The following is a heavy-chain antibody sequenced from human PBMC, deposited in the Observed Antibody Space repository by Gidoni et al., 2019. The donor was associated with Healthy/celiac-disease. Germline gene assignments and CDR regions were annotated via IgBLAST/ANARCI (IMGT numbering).Heavy chain of an antibody. D-gene: IGHD3-22*01. Sequence: EVQLVESGGGLVQLGGSLRLSCAASGFTFSSYWLDLVRQSPGKGLVWFSRINSDGSSTSYADSVKGRFTISRDNAKNTLYLQMNSLRAEDTAVYYCARDFDSSWYFDLWGRGTLVTVSS. CDR2: INSDGSST. CDR3: ARDFDSSWYFDL. CDR1: GFTFSSYW. V-gene: IGHV3-74*01. J-gene: IGHJ2*01.